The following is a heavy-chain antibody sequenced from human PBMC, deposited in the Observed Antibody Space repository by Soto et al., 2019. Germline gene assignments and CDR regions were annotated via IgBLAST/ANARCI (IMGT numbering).Heavy chain of an antibody. V-gene: IGHV3-53*02. D-gene: IGHD3-10*01. Sequence: EVRLVETGGDLIQPGGSLRLSCAASGFIVSGNYMSWVRQAPGKGLEWVSVIYSGGSTYYADSVKGRFTISRDNSKNTLYLRMNSLRADDTAVYNCARDGGLAEEGMDVWGQGTTVSVPS. CDR3: ARDGGLAEEGMDV. CDR1: GFIVSGNY. CDR2: IYSGGST. J-gene: IGHJ6*02.